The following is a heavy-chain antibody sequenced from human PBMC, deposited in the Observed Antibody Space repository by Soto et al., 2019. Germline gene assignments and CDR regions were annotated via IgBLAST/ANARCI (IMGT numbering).Heavy chain of an antibody. Sequence: ASVKVSCKASGYTFTSYYMHWVRQAPGQGLEWMGLINPSGGSTSYAQKFQGRVTMTRDTSTSTVYMELSSLRSEDTAVYYCARGILTTVTTKTSHGDYYGMDVWGQGTTVTVSS. V-gene: IGHV1-46*01. CDR2: INPSGGST. CDR1: GYTFTSYY. J-gene: IGHJ6*02. CDR3: ARGILTTVTTKTSHGDYYGMDV. D-gene: IGHD4-17*01.